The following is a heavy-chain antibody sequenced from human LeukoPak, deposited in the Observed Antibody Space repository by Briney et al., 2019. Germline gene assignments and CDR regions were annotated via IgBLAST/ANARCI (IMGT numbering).Heavy chain of an antibody. D-gene: IGHD5-12*01. V-gene: IGHV3-21*04. CDR2: ITRGSIYT. CDR3: AKDDAWLRFGE. J-gene: IGHJ4*02. CDR1: GFTFSNYN. Sequence: GGSLRLSCAASGFTFSNYNMNWVRQTPGKGLEWVSSITRGSIYTFYADSVKGRFTISRDNSKNTLYLEVIRLTPEDSAVYYCAKDDAWLRFGEWSQGTLVTVSS.